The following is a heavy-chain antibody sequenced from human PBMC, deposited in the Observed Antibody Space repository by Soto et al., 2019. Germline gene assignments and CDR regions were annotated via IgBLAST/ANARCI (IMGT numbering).Heavy chain of an antibody. V-gene: IGHV4-34*01. Sequence: QVQLQQWGAGLLKASATLSLTCAVYGGSFSGYYWSWIRQPQGKGLEWIGAINHSGSTNYHPSLNSRLTTSVDTSKNHFSLKLSSVSAADTALYYCAREEVRVGYCSSTSCSGAFDIWGQGTMVTVSS. CDR1: GGSFSGYY. D-gene: IGHD2-2*01. CDR2: INHSGST. J-gene: IGHJ3*02. CDR3: AREEVRVGYCSSTSCSGAFDI.